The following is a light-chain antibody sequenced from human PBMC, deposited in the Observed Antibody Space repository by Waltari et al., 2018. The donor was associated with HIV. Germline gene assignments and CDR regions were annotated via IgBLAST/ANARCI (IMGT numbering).Light chain of an antibody. CDR3: CSYAGSSTWV. V-gene: IGLV2-23*02. Sequence: QSALTKPASVSGSPGQSITISCTGTRSYVESYNSVSWYQQHPGKAPKLIIYDVSKRPSGVSNHFSGSKSGNTASLTVSGLQAEDEADYYCCSYAGSSTWVFGGGTRLTVL. J-gene: IGLJ3*02. CDR1: RSYVESYNS. CDR2: DVS.